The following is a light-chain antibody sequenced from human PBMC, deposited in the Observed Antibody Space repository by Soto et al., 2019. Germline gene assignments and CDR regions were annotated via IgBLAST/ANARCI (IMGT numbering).Light chain of an antibody. V-gene: IGKV3D-15*01. CDR3: QQYNNWPWT. J-gene: IGKJ1*01. Sequence: EVLMTQSPATLSVSPGERATLSCRASQSVISNLAWYQQKPGQAPRLLIYGASNRAVGIPDRFTGSGSGTDFTLTIDGLEPEDFAVYYCQQYNNWPWTFGQGTKVDIK. CDR1: QSVISN. CDR2: GAS.